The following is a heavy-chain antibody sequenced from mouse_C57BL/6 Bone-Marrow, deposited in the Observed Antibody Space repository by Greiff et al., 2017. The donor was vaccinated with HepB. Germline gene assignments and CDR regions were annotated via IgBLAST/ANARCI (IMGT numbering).Heavy chain of an antibody. CDR3: ARPGLRPPYWYFDV. CDR1: GYAFSSSW. CDR2: IYPGDGDT. V-gene: IGHV1-82*01. D-gene: IGHD2-4*01. Sequence: VKLQESGPELVKPGASVKISCKASGYAFSSSWMNWVKQRPGKGLEWIGRIYPGDGDTNYNGKFKGKATLTADKSSSTAYMQLSSLTSEDSAVYFCARPGLRPPYWYFDVWGTGTTVTVSS. J-gene: IGHJ1*03.